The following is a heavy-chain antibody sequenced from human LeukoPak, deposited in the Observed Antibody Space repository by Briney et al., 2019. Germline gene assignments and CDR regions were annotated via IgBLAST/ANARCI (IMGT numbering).Heavy chain of an antibody. V-gene: IGHV3-9*01. Sequence: GGSLRLSCAASGFTFDNYAMHWVRQAPGKGLEWVSGISWNSGTIAYADSVKGRFTISRDNAKNSLYLEMSSLRVEDTAFNYCSKRRGRLLEGTVDYWGQGTLVTVSS. CDR1: GFTFDNYA. J-gene: IGHJ4*02. D-gene: IGHD2-21*02. CDR2: ISWNSGTI. CDR3: SKRRGRLLEGTVDY.